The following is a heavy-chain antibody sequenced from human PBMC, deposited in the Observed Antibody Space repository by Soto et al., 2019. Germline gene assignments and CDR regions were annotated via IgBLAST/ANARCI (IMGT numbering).Heavy chain of an antibody. J-gene: IGHJ6*02. CDR2: ISSNGGST. D-gene: IGHD1-7*01. CDR3: VCPITGTTFFYYYYGMDV. CDR1: GFTFSSYA. Sequence: PGGSLRLSCSASGFTFSSYAMHWVRQAPGKGLEYVSAISSNGGSTYYADSVKGRFTNSRDNSKNTLYLQMSSLRAEDTAVYYCVCPITGTTFFYYYYGMDVWGQGTTVTVSS. V-gene: IGHV3-64D*08.